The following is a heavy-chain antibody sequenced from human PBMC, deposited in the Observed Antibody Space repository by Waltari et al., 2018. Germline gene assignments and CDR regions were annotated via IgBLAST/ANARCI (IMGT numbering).Heavy chain of an antibody. CDR3: AREKIGSGWHEKNFDY. V-gene: IGHV1-69*08. D-gene: IGHD6-19*01. CDR2: IIPIFGTA. CDR1: GGTFSSYA. J-gene: IGHJ4*02. Sequence: QVQLVQSGAEVKKPGSSVKVSCKASGGTFSSYAISWLRPAPGQGLEWMGRIIPIFGTANYAQKFQGRVTITADKSTSTAYMELSSLRSEDTAVYYCAREKIGSGWHEKNFDYWGQGTLVTVSS.